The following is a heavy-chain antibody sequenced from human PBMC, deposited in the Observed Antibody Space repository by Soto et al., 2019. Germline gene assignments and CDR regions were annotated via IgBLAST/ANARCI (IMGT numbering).Heavy chain of an antibody. Sequence: VTLALTGTVSDESVTSVDDRWSRIQQPPGKGLEWIGYIYYSGNTNYSPSLKSRVAISLDTSHNQFSLKLSPVTAADTAVYFCARIPVDTYMTYWFALWGQGTLVTVSS. CDR1: DESVTSVDDR. CDR2: IYYSGNT. D-gene: IGHD5-18*01. V-gene: IGHV4-61*08. J-gene: IGHJ5*01. CDR3: ARIPVDTYMTYWFAL.